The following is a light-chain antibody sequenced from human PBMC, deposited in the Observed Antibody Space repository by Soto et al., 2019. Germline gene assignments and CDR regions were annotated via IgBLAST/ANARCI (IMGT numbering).Light chain of an antibody. CDR3: QQCNSPPPFT. Sequence: DIQMTQSPSSLSASVGDRVTITCRASQDISNYLAWYQQRPGEVPKLLIYAASTLHSGVPSRFSGSGSGTDFTLTISSLQPEDAATYFCQQCNSPPPFTFGPGTKVDLK. CDR1: QDISNY. V-gene: IGKV1-27*01. J-gene: IGKJ3*01. CDR2: AAS.